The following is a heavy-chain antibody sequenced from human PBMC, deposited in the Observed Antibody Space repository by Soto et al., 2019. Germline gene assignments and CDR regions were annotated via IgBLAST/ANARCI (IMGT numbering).Heavy chain of an antibody. J-gene: IGHJ4*02. CDR3: ATDYDILTGDPYYFDY. CDR1: GYSFTSYW. Sequence: GESLKISCKGSGYSFTSYWISWVRQMPGKGLEWMGRIDPSDSYTNYSPSFQGHVTISADKSISTAYLQWSSLKASDTAMYYCATDYDILTGDPYYFDYWGQGTRVTVS. CDR2: IDPSDSYT. D-gene: IGHD3-9*01. V-gene: IGHV5-10-1*01.